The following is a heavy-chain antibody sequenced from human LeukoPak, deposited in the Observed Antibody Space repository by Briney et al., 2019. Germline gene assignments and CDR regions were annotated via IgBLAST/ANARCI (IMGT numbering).Heavy chain of an antibody. V-gene: IGHV1-8*01. CDR2: MNPNSGNT. CDR1: GYTFTSYD. D-gene: IGHD3-10*01. Sequence: ASVKVSCKASGYTFTSYDINWVREATGQGLEWMGWMNPNSGNTGYAQKFQGRVTMTRNTSISTAYMELSSLRSEDTAVYYWARRNFDGSGKFLYWGQGTLVTVSS. CDR3: ARRNFDGSGKFLY. J-gene: IGHJ4*02.